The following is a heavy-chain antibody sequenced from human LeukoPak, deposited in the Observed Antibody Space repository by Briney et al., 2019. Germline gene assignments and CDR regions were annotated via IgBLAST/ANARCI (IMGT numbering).Heavy chain of an antibody. CDR2: ISSSSSYI. CDR1: GFTFSSYS. V-gene: IGHV3-21*01. Sequence: PGGSLRLSCAASGFTFSSYSMNWVRQAPGKGLEWVSSISSSSSYIYYADSVKGRFTISRDNAKNSLCLQMNSLRAEDTAVYYCARDRQSLLYDYWGQGTLVTVSS. CDR3: ARDRQSLLYDY. D-gene: IGHD3-10*01. J-gene: IGHJ4*02.